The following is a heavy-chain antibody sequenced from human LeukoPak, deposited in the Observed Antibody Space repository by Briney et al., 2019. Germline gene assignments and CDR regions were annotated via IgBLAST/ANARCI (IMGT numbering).Heavy chain of an antibody. V-gene: IGHV1-3*01. J-gene: IGHJ4*02. D-gene: IGHD6-13*01. CDR3: ARGPIAAVAFSDY. CDR1: GYTFTNYA. CDR2: INAGNGDT. Sequence: ASVKVSCKASGYTFTNYAIHWVRQAPGQRPEWMGWINAGNGDTRYLQRFQGRVTIIRDTSASTVNMELSSLRYEDTAVFYCARGPIAAVAFSDYWGQGTLVSVSA.